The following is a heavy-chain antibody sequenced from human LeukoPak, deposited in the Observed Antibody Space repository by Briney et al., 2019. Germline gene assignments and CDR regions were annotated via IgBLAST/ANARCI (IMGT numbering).Heavy chain of an antibody. J-gene: IGHJ4*02. CDR1: GFTFSSYA. Sequence: AGGSLRLSCAASGFTFSSYAMSWVRQAPGKGLEWVSAINDSGGSTYYADSVKGRFTISRDNSKNTLYLQMNSLRAEDTAVYYCAKDGVPWGSLDYWGQGTLVTVSS. CDR2: INDSGGST. CDR3: AKDGVPWGSLDY. V-gene: IGHV3-23*01. D-gene: IGHD7-27*01.